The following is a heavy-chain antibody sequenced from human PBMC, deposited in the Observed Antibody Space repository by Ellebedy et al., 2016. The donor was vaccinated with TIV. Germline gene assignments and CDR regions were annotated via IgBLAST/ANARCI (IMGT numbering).Heavy chain of an antibody. CDR2: IYYSGST. CDR1: GGSISSGGYY. Sequence: SETLSLXCTVSGGSISSGGYYWSWIRQHPGKGLEWIGYIYYSGSTYYNPSLKSRVTISVDTSKNQFSLKLSSVTAADTAVYYCARGLRHILGYCSSTSCWEAFDIWGQGTTVTVSS. D-gene: IGHD2-2*01. J-gene: IGHJ3*02. V-gene: IGHV4-31*03. CDR3: ARGLRHILGYCSSTSCWEAFDI.